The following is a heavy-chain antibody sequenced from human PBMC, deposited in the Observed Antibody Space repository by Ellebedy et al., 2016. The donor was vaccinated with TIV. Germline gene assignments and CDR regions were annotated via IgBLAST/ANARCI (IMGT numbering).Heavy chain of an antibody. Sequence: SETLSLXXAVSGDSINSNNWWRWVRQPPGKGLEWIGEMYHSGSSNYNSSLKSRATLSVDKSNNQFSLNLGSVTAADTAVYYCARKGWARGDFDYWGQGTLVTVSS. CDR2: MYHSGSS. CDR3: ARKGWARGDFDY. CDR1: GDSINSNNW. J-gene: IGHJ4*02. V-gene: IGHV4-4*02. D-gene: IGHD1-26*01.